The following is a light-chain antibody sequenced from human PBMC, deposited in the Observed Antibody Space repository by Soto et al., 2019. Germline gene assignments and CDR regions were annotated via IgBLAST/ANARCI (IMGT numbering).Light chain of an antibody. Sequence: QSVLTQSPSASASLGASVKLTCTLSSGHSSYAIAWHQQQPEKGPRYLMKLNSDGSHSKGDGIPDRFSGSSSGAERYLTISSLQSEGEGDYYCQTWGSGTVVFGGGTKLTAL. J-gene: IGLJ2*01. CDR1: SGHSSYA. CDR2: LNSDGSH. V-gene: IGLV4-69*01. CDR3: QTWGSGTVV.